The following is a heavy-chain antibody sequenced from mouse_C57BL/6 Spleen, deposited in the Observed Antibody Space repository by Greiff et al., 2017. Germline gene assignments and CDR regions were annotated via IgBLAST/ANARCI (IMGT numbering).Heavy chain of an antibody. V-gene: IGHV1-19*01. J-gene: IGHJ2*01. Sequence: VQLQQSGPVLVKPGASVKMSCKASGYTFTDYYMNWVKQSHGKSLEWIGVINPYNGGTSYNQKFKGKATLTVDKSSSTAYMELNSLTSEDSAVYYCARKTTVVARGYFDYWGQGTTLTVSS. CDR1: GYTFTDYY. D-gene: IGHD1-1*01. CDR3: ARKTTVVARGYFDY. CDR2: INPYNGGT.